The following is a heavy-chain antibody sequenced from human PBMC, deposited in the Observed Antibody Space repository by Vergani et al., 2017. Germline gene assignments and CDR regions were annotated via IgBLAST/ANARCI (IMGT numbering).Heavy chain of an antibody. Sequence: EVQLVQSGAEVKKPGESLRISCKGSGYSFTSYWISWVRQMPGKGLEWMGRIDPSDSYTNYSPSFQGHVTISADKSISTAYLQWSSLKASDTAMYYCARSHGVRGVYAYYYYGMDVWGQGTTVTVSS. CDR3: ARSHGVRGVYAYYYYGMDV. CDR1: GYSFTSYW. V-gene: IGHV5-10-1*01. D-gene: IGHD3-10*01. J-gene: IGHJ6*02. CDR2: IDPSDSYT.